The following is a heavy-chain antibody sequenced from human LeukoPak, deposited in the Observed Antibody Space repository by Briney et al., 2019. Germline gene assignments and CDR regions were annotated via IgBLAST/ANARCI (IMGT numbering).Heavy chain of an antibody. D-gene: IGHD2-2*02. CDR3: ARVVLPDIVVVPAAIRGAYYYYMDV. Sequence: GASVNVSCKASGYTFTSYGISWVRQAPGQGLGGMGWISAYNGNTNYAQKLQGRVTMTTDTSTSTAYMELRSLRSDDTAVYYCARVVLPDIVVVPAAIRGAYYYYMDVWGKGTTVTVSS. CDR1: GYTFTSYG. V-gene: IGHV1-18*01. J-gene: IGHJ6*03. CDR2: ISAYNGNT.